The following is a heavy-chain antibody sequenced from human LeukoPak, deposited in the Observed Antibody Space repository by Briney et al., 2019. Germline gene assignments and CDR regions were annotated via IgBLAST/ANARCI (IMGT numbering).Heavy chain of an antibody. CDR2: IYYSGST. V-gene: IGHV4-59*01. J-gene: IGHJ6*03. CDR1: GGSISSYY. Sequence: SETLSLTCTVSGGSISSYYWSWIRQPPGKGLEWIGYIYYSGSTNYNPSLKSRVTISVDTSKNQFSLKLSSVTAADTAVYYCARARGTIFGVGRYYYYYYMDVWGKGTTVTVSS. D-gene: IGHD3-3*01. CDR3: ARARGTIFGVGRYYYYYYMDV.